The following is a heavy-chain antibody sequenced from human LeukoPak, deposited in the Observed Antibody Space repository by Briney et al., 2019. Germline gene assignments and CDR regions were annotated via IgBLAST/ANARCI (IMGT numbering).Heavy chain of an antibody. V-gene: IGHV3-48*01. J-gene: IGHJ6*03. D-gene: IGHD2-8*02. CDR1: GFTFSSYS. Sequence: GGSLRLSCAASGFTFSSYSINWVRQAPGKGLEGVAYISSSSSTKYYADSVRGGFTISRENAKNSLYLQMNSLRAEDTAVYYCARDVLGQLGYMDVWGKGTTVTVSS. CDR3: ARDVLGQLGYMDV. CDR2: ISSSSSTK.